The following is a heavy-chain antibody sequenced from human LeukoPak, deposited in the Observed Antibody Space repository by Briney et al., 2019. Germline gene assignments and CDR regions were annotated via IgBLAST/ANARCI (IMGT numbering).Heavy chain of an antibody. Sequence: ASVKVSCKASGYTFTSYGISWVRQAPGQGLEWMGWISAYNGNTNYAQKLQGRVTMTTDTSTSTAYMGLRSLRSDDTAVYYCARRPRNYGMDVWGQGTTVTVSS. J-gene: IGHJ6*02. CDR2: ISAYNGNT. CDR3: ARRPRNYGMDV. CDR1: GYTFTSYG. V-gene: IGHV1-18*01.